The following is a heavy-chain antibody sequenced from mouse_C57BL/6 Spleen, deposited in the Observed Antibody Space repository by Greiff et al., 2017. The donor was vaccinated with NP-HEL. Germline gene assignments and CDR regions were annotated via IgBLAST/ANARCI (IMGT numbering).Heavy chain of an antibody. V-gene: IGHV1-64*01. D-gene: IGHD2-2*01. J-gene: IGHJ3*01. CDR1: GYTFTSYW. CDR3: ARCDYGYDLFAY. Sequence: VQLQQPGAELVKPGASVKLSCKASGYTFTSYWMHWVKQRPGQGLEWIGMIHPNSGSTNYNEKFKSKATLTVDKSSSTAYMQLSSLTSEGSAVYYCARCDYGYDLFAYWGQGTLVTVSA. CDR2: IHPNSGST.